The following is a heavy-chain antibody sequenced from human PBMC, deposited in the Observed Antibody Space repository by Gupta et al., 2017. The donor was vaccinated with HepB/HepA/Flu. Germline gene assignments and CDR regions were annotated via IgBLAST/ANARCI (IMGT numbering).Heavy chain of an antibody. Sequence: QVQLQESGPGLVKPSETLSLICTVSGGSISNSYWSWIRQPPGKGLEWIGYIHSSGSTNYNPSLKSRVTISVDTSKNQFSLKLSSMTAADTAVYYCASQRRNYFDDWGQGTLVTVSS. CDR1: GGSISNSY. CDR3: ASQRRNYFDD. D-gene: IGHD1-14*01. J-gene: IGHJ4*02. V-gene: IGHV4-59*01. CDR2: IHSSGST.